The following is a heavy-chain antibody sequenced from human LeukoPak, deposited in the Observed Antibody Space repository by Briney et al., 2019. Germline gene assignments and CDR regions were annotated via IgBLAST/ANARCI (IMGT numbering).Heavy chain of an antibody. Sequence: PGGSLRLSCAASGFTFSSNYMSWVRQAPGKGLEWVSVIYSGGSTYYADSVKGRFTISRDNSKNTLYLQMNSLRAEDTAVYYCARVHDGYSSSWSPFDYWGQGTLVTVSS. CDR1: GFTFSSNY. J-gene: IGHJ4*02. V-gene: IGHV3-53*01. CDR2: IYSGGST. D-gene: IGHD6-13*01. CDR3: ARVHDGYSSSWSPFDY.